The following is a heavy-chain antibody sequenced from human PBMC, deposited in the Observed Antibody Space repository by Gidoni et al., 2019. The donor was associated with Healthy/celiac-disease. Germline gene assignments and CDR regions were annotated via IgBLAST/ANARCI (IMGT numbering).Heavy chain of an antibody. J-gene: IGHJ4*02. D-gene: IGHD6-13*01. CDR2: IYTSGST. V-gene: IGHV4-61*02. CDR1: GGSISSGSYY. Sequence: QVQLQESGQGLVKPSQTLSLTCTVSGGSISSGSYYWSWIRQPAGKGLEWIGRIYTSGSTNSNPSLKSRVTISVDTSKNQFSLKLSSVTAADTAVYYCARDSPRGRIAAGFDYWGQGTLVTVSS. CDR3: ARDSPRGRIAAGFDY.